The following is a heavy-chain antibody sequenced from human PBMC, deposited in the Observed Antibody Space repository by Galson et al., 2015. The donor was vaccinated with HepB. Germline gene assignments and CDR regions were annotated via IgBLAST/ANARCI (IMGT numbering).Heavy chain of an antibody. CDR1: GFTFSSYS. CDR3: ARYCSSTSCPYGGYAFDI. CDR2: ISSSSSTI. J-gene: IGHJ3*02. V-gene: IGHV3-48*01. Sequence: SLRLSCAASGFTFSSYSMNWVRQAPGKGLEWVSYISSSSSTIYYADSVKGRFTISRDNAKNSLYLQMNSLRAEDTAVYYCARYCSSTSCPYGGYAFDIWGQGTMVTVSS. D-gene: IGHD2-2*01.